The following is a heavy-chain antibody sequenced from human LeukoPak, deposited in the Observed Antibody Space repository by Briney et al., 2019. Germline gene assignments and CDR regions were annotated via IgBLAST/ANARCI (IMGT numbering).Heavy chain of an antibody. V-gene: IGHV3-7*01. J-gene: IGHJ6*02. Sequence: LPGGSLRLSCAASGFTFSNYWMSWVRQAPGKGLEWVANMNRDGSEKNYVDSMKGRFTISRDNAKNSLYLQMNSLRVEDTAVYYCARDGGTISFGGQDVWGQGTTVTVS. CDR1: GFTFSNYW. CDR3: ARDGGTISFGGQDV. CDR2: MNRDGSEK. D-gene: IGHD3-16*01.